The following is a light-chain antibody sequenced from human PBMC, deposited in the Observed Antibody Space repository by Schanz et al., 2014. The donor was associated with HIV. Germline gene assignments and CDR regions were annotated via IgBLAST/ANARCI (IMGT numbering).Light chain of an antibody. CDR3: SSYTISSNVL. CDR2: DVT. J-gene: IGLJ2*01. CDR1: SSDVGDYDF. Sequence: QSVLTQPPSASGSPGQSVTISCTGTSSDVGDYDFVSWYQQHPGKAPKLMIYDVTNRPSGVSNRFSGSKSGNTASLTISGLQAEDEADYYCSSYTISSNVLFGGGTKLTVL. V-gene: IGLV2-14*03.